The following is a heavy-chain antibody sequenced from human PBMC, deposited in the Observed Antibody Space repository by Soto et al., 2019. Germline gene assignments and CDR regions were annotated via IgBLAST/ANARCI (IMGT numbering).Heavy chain of an antibody. CDR2: INAGNGNT. Sequence: ASVKVSCKASGYTFTSYAMHWVRQAPGQRLEWMGWINAGNGNTKYSQKFQGRVTITRDTSASTAYMELSSLRSEDTAVYYCARYITIVRGVISYYYGMDVWGQGTTVTVSS. D-gene: IGHD3-10*01. CDR3: ARYITIVRGVISYYYGMDV. V-gene: IGHV1-3*01. CDR1: GYTFTSYA. J-gene: IGHJ6*02.